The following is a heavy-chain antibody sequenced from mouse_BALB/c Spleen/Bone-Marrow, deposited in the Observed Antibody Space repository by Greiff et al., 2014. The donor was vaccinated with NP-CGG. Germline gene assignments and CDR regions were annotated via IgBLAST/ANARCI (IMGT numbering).Heavy chain of an antibody. CDR2: FHPYNDDT. J-gene: IGHJ3*01. CDR3: ARGGGFAY. V-gene: IGHV1-47*01. Sequence: VKLMESGAELVKPGASVKMSCKAFGYTFTTYPIEWMKQNHGKSLEWIGNFHPYNDDTNYNEKFRGKAKLTVERSSGTVYLELSRLTSDDSAAYYCARGGGFAYWGQGTLVTVSA. CDR1: GYTFTTYP.